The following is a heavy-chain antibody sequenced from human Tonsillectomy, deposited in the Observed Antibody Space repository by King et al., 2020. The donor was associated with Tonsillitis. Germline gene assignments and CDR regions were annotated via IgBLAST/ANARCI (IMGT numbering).Heavy chain of an antibody. Sequence: VQLVESGGGVVQPGRSLRLSCAASGFTFSSYCMHWVRQAPGKGLEWVAVISYDGINKYYADSVKGRFTISRDNSKNTLYLQMNSLRAEDTAVYYCAKVWLRFGMDVWGQGTTVTVSS. D-gene: IGHD6-19*01. CDR3: AKVWLRFGMDV. J-gene: IGHJ6*02. V-gene: IGHV3-30*18. CDR1: GFTFSSYC. CDR2: ISYDGINK.